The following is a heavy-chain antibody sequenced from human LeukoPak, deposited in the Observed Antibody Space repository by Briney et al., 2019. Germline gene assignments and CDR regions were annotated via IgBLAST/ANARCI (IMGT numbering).Heavy chain of an antibody. CDR3: AKGQDGNNSDY. Sequence: GSLRLSCAASGFTFSSYAMSLVRQAPGKGLEWVSVISRSGGSTYYADSVKGRFTISRDNSKNTLFLQMNSLRADDTAVYYCAKGQDGNNSDYWGQGTLVTVSS. V-gene: IGHV3-23*01. D-gene: IGHD5-24*01. CDR1: GFTFSSYA. CDR2: ISRSGGST. J-gene: IGHJ4*02.